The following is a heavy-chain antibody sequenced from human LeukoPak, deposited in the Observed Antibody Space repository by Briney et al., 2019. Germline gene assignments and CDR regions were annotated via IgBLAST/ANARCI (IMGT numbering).Heavy chain of an antibody. V-gene: IGHV4-31*03. J-gene: IGHJ6*02. CDR2: IYYSGST. CDR1: GGSISSGGYY. Sequence: SQTLSLTCTVSGGSISSGGYYWSWIRQHPGKGLEWIGYIYYSGSTYYNPPLKSRVTISVDTSKNQFSLKLSSVTAADTAVYYCARFGVVVAATPNYGIDVWGQGTTVTVSS. D-gene: IGHD2-15*01. CDR3: ARFGVVVAATPNYGIDV.